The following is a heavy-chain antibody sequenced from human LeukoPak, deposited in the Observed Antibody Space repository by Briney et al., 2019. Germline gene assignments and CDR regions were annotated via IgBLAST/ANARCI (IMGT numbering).Heavy chain of an antibody. CDR2: ISYDGYSK. CDR3: AKDRYGSGTNGMDV. CDR1: GFTFSSYG. J-gene: IGHJ6*02. Sequence: GGSLVLSCVAPGFTFSSYGMNWVRQAPGKGLEWVAVISYDGYSKYYADSVKGRFTISRDNSKGTLFLQLNSLRGEDTALYYCAKDRYGSGTNGMDVWGQGTPVTVSS. V-gene: IGHV3-30*18. D-gene: IGHD3-10*01.